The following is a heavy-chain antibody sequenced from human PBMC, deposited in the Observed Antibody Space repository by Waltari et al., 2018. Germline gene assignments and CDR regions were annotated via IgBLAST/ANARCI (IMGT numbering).Heavy chain of an antibody. J-gene: IGHJ3*02. V-gene: IGHV4-4*07. CDR3: ARDHKSSSYPDDAFDI. D-gene: IGHD6-6*01. CDR1: GGSISSYY. CDR2: IYTSGST. Sequence: QVQLQESGPGLVKPSETLSLTCTVSGGSISSYYWSWIRQPAGKGLEWIGRIYTSGSTNYNPSLKSRVTMSVDTSKNQFSLKLSSVTAADTAVYYCARDHKSSSYPDDAFDIWGQGTMVTVSS.